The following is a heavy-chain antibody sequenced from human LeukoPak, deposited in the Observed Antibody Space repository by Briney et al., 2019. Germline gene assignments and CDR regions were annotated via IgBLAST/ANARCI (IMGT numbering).Heavy chain of an antibody. CDR1: GFTFSSYE. CDR3: AKDYGDWTRVELSCFDY. D-gene: IGHD3/OR15-3a*01. V-gene: IGHV3-48*03. J-gene: IGHJ4*02. Sequence: GGSLRLSCAASGFTFSSYEMNWVRQAPGKGLEWVSYISSSGSTIYYADSVKGRFTISRDNAKNSLYLQMNSLRAEDTAVYYCAKDYGDWTRVELSCFDYWGQGTLVTVSS. CDR2: ISSSGSTI.